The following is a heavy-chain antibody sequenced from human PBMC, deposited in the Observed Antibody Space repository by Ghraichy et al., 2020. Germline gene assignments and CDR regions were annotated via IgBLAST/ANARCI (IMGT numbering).Heavy chain of an antibody. V-gene: IGHV3-48*02. CDR3: ARVGSCSGGNCYGFDY. CDR2: INGGSRTI. J-gene: IGHJ4*02. Sequence: GESLKISCAASGFSFSTYSMNWVRQAPGKGLDWVSYINGGSRTIHYADSVKGRFTISRDNAKNSLYLQMSSLREEDTAVYYCARVGSCSGGNCYGFDYWGQGTLVTVSS. D-gene: IGHD2-15*01. CDR1: GFSFSTYS.